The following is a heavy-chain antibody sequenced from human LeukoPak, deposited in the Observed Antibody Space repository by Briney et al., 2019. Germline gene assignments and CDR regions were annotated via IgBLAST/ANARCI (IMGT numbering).Heavy chain of an antibody. CDR3: ARRRFMTDAFDY. V-gene: IGHV4-59*08. D-gene: IGHD3-16*01. J-gene: IGHJ4*02. Sequence: SETLSLTYTVSNSPISSYYWSWIRQPPGKGQEWIGYIYYSGSTNYNPSLKSRVSISVDTSENQFSLKLSSVTAADTAVYYCARRRFMTDAFDYWGQGTLVSVSS. CDR1: NSPISSYY. CDR2: IYYSGST.